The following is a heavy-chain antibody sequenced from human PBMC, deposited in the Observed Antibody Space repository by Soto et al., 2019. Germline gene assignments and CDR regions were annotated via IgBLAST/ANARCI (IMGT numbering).Heavy chain of an antibody. D-gene: IGHD1-26*01. CDR2: INGGNGNT. J-gene: IGHJ4*01. CDR1: GNTSPNYA. V-gene: IGHV1-3*01. Sequence: ASVKVSCKASGNTSPNYAIHWVRQAPGQRLERMGWINGGNGNTKYSEHFQGRVNFTRDTSAGTVYMELSSLTSEDTAVYYCARDDSGYSGTHYIDYFNYWG. CDR3: ARDDSGYSGTHYIDYFNY.